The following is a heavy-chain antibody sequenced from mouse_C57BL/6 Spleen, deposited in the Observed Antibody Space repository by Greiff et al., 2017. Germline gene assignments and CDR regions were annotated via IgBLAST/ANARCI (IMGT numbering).Heavy chain of an antibody. Sequence: VQLQQPGAELVKPGASVKLSCKASGYTFTSYWMHWVKQRPGQGLEWIGMIHPNSGSTNYNEKFKSKATLTVDKSSSTAYMQLSSLTSEDSAVYYCAREPFITTVVAPFDYWGQGTTLTVSS. J-gene: IGHJ2*01. V-gene: IGHV1-64*01. CDR2: IHPNSGST. CDR3: AREPFITTVVAPFDY. CDR1: GYTFTSYW. D-gene: IGHD1-1*01.